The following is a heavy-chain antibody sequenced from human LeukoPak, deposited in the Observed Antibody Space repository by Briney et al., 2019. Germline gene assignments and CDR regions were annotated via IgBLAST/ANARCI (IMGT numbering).Heavy chain of an antibody. Sequence: PSETLSLTCTVSGGSISSSSYYWGWLRQPPGKGLEWIGSIYYSGGTYYNPSLKSRVTISVNTSQNQFSLKLSSVTAADTAVYYCARHFDYSNYYYYMDVWGKGTTVTVSS. V-gene: IGHV4-39*01. CDR2: IYYSGGT. CDR1: GGSISSSSYY. D-gene: IGHD4-11*01. CDR3: ARHFDYSNYYYYMDV. J-gene: IGHJ6*03.